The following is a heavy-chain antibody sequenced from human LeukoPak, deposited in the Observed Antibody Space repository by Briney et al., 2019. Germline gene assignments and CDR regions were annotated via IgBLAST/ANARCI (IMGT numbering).Heavy chain of an antibody. D-gene: IGHD3-3*01. CDR2: ISGSGGST. CDR1: GFTFSSYA. V-gene: IGHV3-23*01. CDR3: AKDRTLSSPYYDFWSGYYKDYYFDY. J-gene: IGHJ4*02. Sequence: GGSLRLSCAASGFTFSSYAMSWVRQAPGKGLEWVSAISGSGGSTYYADSVKGRFTIPRDNSKNTLYLQMNSLRAEDTAVYYCAKDRTLSSPYYDFWSGYYKDYYFDYWGQGTLVTVSS.